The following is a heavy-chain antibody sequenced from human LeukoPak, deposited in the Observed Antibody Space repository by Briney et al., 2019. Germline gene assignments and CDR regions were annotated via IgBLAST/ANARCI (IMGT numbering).Heavy chain of an antibody. V-gene: IGHV1-18*04. CDR1: GYTFTSFG. J-gene: IGHJ4*02. D-gene: IGHD2-15*01. CDR3: TRDHCRGDNCPSFDY. CDR2: IGAYNGDT. Sequence: ASVKVSCKPSGYTFTSFGISWVRQAPGQGLEWMGRIGAYNGDTNYAQKFQGRVTMTTDTSTSTAYMDLRSLRSDDTAVYYCTRDHCRGDNCPSFDYWGQGTLVTVSS.